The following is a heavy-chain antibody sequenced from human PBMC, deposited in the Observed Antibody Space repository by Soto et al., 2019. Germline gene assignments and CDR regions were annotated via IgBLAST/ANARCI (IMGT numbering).Heavy chain of an antibody. Sequence: SETLCLTCAVYGEAFSGYFCNWLRQPPGKGLEWIGEISQVGRSRYNPSLETRITISVDTSKTQFSLNLTSVTDADTAVYYCARGYGYFRQWGQGALVTVSS. V-gene: IGHV4-34*01. CDR2: ISQVGRS. CDR3: ARGYGYFRQ. D-gene: IGHD4-17*01. CDR1: GEAFSGYF. J-gene: IGHJ4*02.